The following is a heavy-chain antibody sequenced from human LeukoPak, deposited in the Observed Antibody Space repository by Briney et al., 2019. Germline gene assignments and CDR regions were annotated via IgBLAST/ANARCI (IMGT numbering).Heavy chain of an antibody. J-gene: IGHJ5*02. Sequence: ASVKLSCNASGYTFTNNYMHWVRQAPGQGLELMGIINPSGDNTWYAQKFQGRVTMTRDMATSTDYMEVSSLKSEDTAVYSCAGDNSQGDSAWWFDPWGQGTLVTVSS. D-gene: IGHD1-26*01. CDR1: GYTFTNNY. CDR2: INPSGDNT. V-gene: IGHV1-46*01. CDR3: AGDNSQGDSAWWFDP.